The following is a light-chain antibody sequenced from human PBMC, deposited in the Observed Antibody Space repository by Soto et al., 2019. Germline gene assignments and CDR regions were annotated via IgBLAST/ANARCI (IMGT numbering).Light chain of an antibody. Sequence: EIVMTQSPATLSVSPGESSTLSCRASQSVGTKLAWYRQKPGQPPRLLIYGASTRATGVPGRFSGSGSGTEFTLTISSLQSEDFAVYYCQQYNDWWTFGQGTKVDIK. CDR3: QQYNDWWT. CDR1: QSVGTK. V-gene: IGKV3-15*01. CDR2: GAS. J-gene: IGKJ1*01.